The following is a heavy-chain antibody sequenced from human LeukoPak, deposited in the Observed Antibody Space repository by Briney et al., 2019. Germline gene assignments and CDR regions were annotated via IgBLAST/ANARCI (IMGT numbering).Heavy chain of an antibody. CDR1: GFTFSSYA. D-gene: IGHD2-15*01. J-gene: IGHJ6*02. CDR2: ISYDGSNK. CDR3: ARDPGYCSGGSCYYYYGMDV. Sequence: GRSLRLSRAASGFTFSSYAMHWVRQAPGEGLEWVAVISYDGSNKYYADSVKGRFTISRDNSKTTLYLQMNSLRAEDTAVYYCARDPGYCSGGSCYYYYGMDVWGQGTTVTVSS. V-gene: IGHV3-30*14.